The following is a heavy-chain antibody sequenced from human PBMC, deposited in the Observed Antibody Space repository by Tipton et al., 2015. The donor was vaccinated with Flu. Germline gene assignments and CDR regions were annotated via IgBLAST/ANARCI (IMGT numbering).Heavy chain of an antibody. V-gene: IGHV1-2*06. CDR1: GFTFSNFY. CDR3: ARDSSVQGVF. Sequence: QLVQSGAEMKKPGASVKLSCKASGFTFSNFYMHWVRQAPGQGLEWMGRINPNSGGTNYAQKFQGRVTMTRDTSISTAYMELRRLRSDDTAVYYCARDSSVQGVFWGQGTLVTVSS. CDR2: INPNSGGT. J-gene: IGHJ4*02. D-gene: IGHD3-10*01.